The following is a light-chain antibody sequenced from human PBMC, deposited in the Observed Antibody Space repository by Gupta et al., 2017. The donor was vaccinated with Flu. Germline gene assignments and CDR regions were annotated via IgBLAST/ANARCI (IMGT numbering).Light chain of an antibody. Sequence: QSDLTQPASVSGSPGQSITISCPGTSSDVGAYNFVSWYQQLPGKAPKLIMYEINSRPSGVPDRFSGAKAGTTATLTISGLQAEDEADYYCTSFTSSNEVFGTGTKVIVL. J-gene: IGLJ1*01. CDR2: EIN. CDR3: TSFTSSNEV. CDR1: SSDVGAYNF. V-gene: IGLV2-14*01.